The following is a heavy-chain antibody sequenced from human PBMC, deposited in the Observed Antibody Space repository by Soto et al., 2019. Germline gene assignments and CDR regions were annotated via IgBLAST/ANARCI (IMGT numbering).Heavy chain of an antibody. J-gene: IGHJ6*02. CDR1: GGTFSSSA. Sequence: QVQLVQSGAAVKKPGSSVKVSCRASGGTFSSSAICWVRQAPEQGLEWMGGIIPIFGPANYAQKFQGRVTLTADESTSTAYMELSSLRSEDTAVSYCATTYCSGGNCYNYYYGMDVWGQGTPVTVSS. D-gene: IGHD2-15*01. CDR3: ATTYCSGGNCYNYYYGMDV. CDR2: IIPIFGPA. V-gene: IGHV1-69*01.